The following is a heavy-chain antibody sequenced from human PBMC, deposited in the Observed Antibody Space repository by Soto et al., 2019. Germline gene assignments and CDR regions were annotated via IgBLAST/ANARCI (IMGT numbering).Heavy chain of an antibody. CDR3: ARYSSDY. V-gene: IGHV4-4*02. D-gene: IGHD6-13*01. CDR2: IYYSGSV. CDR1: SDSISRSHW. J-gene: IGHJ4*02. Sequence: PSETLSLTCAVSSDSISRSHWLTWVRQSPGKGLEWLGDIYYSGSVYYNPSLRSRISISMDKSNNQFSLNVTSVTAADTAVYYCARYSSDYWGQGTLVTVSS.